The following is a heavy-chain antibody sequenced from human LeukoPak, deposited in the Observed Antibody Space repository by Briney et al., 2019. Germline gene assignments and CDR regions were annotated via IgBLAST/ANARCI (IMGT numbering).Heavy chain of an antibody. CDR2: ISFSHHT. CDR1: GFTFSDHY. J-gene: IGHJ4*02. D-gene: IGHD6-19*01. Sequence: GGPLRLSCAASGFTFSDHYMSWLRQAPGKVLEWISYISFSHHTSYADSVKGRFTISRDDARNSLFLQMNSLRAEDTAVYYCAREHSSVSSESNGYDHWGQGTLVTVSS. CDR3: AREHSSVSSESNGYDH. V-gene: IGHV3-11*06.